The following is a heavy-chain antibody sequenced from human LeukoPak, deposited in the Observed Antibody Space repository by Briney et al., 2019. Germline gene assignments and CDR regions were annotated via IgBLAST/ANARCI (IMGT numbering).Heavy chain of an antibody. D-gene: IGHD1-26*01. CDR3: AIWGELLFDY. Sequence: GGSLRLSCAASGFTFSSYEMNWVRQAPGKGLEWVSYISSSGSTIYYADSVKGRFTISRDNAKNSLYLQMNSLRAEDTAVYHCAIWGELLFDYWGQGTLVTVSS. CDR1: GFTFSSYE. V-gene: IGHV3-48*03. J-gene: IGHJ4*02. CDR2: ISSSGSTI.